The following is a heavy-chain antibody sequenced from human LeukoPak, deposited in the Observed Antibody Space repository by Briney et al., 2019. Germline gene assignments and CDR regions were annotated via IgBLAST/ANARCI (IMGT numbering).Heavy chain of an antibody. CDR3: AGTPIVVVPAAIPGWFDP. Sequence: SETLSLTCTVSGGSISSGDYYWSWIRQPPGKGLEWIGYIYYSGSTYYNPSLKSRVTISVDTSKNQFSLKLSSVTAADTAVHYCAGTPIVVVPAAIPGWFDPWGQGTLVTVSS. J-gene: IGHJ5*02. CDR1: GGSISSGDYY. CDR2: IYYSGST. V-gene: IGHV4-30-4*01. D-gene: IGHD2-2*01.